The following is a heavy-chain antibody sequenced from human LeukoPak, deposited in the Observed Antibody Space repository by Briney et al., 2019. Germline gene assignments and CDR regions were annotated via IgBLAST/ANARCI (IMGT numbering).Heavy chain of an antibody. Sequence: SQTLSLTCTVSGGSISSGSYYWSWIRQPAGKGLEWIGYIYYSGSTNYNPSLKSRVTISVDTSKNQFSLKLSSVTAADTAVYYCARGPGGDYAGNWGQGTLVTVSS. CDR3: ARGPGGDYAGN. J-gene: IGHJ4*02. D-gene: IGHD4-17*01. V-gene: IGHV4-61*10. CDR1: GGSISSGSYY. CDR2: IYYSGST.